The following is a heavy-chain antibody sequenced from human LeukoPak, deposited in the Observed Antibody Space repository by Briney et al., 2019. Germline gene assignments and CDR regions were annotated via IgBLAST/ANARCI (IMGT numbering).Heavy chain of an antibody. CDR2: INPNSGGT. Sequence: GASVKVSCKASGYSFTSYGISWVRQAPGQGLEWMGRINPNSGGTNYAQKFQGRVTMTRDTSMSTAYMELSRLRSDDTAVYYCAREGAYSSNYYGDWGQGTLVTVSS. V-gene: IGHV1-2*06. J-gene: IGHJ4*02. CDR1: GYSFTSYG. D-gene: IGHD6-13*01. CDR3: AREGAYSSNYYGD.